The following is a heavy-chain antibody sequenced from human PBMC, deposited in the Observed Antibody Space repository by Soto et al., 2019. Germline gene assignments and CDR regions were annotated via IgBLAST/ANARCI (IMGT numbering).Heavy chain of an antibody. D-gene: IGHD3-22*01. CDR1: GFTVSSNY. CDR2: IYSGGST. J-gene: IGHJ4*02. V-gene: IGHV3-66*01. Sequence: EVQLVESGGGLVQPGGSLRLSCAASGFTVSSNYMSWVRQAPGKGLEWVSVIYSGGSTYYADSVKGRFTISRDNSKNTLYLQMNSLRAEDTAVYYCASYSIGYRPSGNYWGQGTLVTVSS. CDR3: ASYSIGYRPSGNY.